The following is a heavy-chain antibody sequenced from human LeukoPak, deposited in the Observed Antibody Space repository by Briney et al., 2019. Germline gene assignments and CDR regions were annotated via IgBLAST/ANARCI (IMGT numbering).Heavy chain of an antibody. CDR3: AKSPVSSCRGSFCYPFDS. V-gene: IGHV3-53*01. CDR2: IYAGGAT. Sequence: GGSLRLFCAVCGFTVSSNYMNWVRQAPGKGLEWVSVIYAGGATFYADSVKGRFTISRDNSRKTLYLQMNTLRAEDTAVYFCAKSPVSSCRGSFCYPFDSWGQGNLVTVSS. D-gene: IGHD2-15*01. CDR1: GFTVSSNY. J-gene: IGHJ4*02.